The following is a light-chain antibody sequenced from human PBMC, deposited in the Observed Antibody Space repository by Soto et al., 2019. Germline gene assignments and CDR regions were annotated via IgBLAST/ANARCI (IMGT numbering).Light chain of an antibody. CDR3: QQLNSYPLT. Sequence: DIQMTQSPSSLSASVGDSVTITCRASQNIKTYLNWYQQKPGKAPNLLIYAASTLQSGVPSRFSGSGSGTEFTLTISSLQPEDFATYYCQQLNSYPLTFGGGTKVDIK. V-gene: IGKV1-17*01. CDR1: QNIKTY. CDR2: AAS. J-gene: IGKJ4*01.